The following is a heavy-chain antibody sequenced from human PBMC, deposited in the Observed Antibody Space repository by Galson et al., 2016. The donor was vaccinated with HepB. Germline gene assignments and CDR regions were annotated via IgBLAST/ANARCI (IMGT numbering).Heavy chain of an antibody. D-gene: IGHD3-3*02. CDR2: ITTYSGDT. Sequence: SVKVSCKASGYSFTSHSISWVRQAPGQGLEWMGYITTYSGDTYYAPNLQGRVTMTTDTSTRTAYMELRSLRSDDTAVYYCARQGRYHFESKGDYWGPGTPVTVSS. CDR1: GYSFTSHS. V-gene: IGHV1-18*01. CDR3: ARQGRYHFESKGDY. J-gene: IGHJ4*02.